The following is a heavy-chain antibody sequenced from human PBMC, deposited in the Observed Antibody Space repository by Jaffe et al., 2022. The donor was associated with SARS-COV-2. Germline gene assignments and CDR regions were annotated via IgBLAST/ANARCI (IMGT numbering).Heavy chain of an antibody. CDR1: GFTFSNYA. J-gene: IGHJ3*02. V-gene: IGHV3-64*01. Sequence: EVQLVESGGGLVQPGGSLRLSCAASGFTFSNYAMHWVRQAPGKGLEYVSAISSNGGSTYYANSVKGRFTISRDNSKNTLYLQMGSLRAEDMAVYYCARARNMIVVNDAFDIWGQGTMVTVSS. CDR3: ARARNMIVVNDAFDI. CDR2: ISSNGGST. D-gene: IGHD3-22*01.